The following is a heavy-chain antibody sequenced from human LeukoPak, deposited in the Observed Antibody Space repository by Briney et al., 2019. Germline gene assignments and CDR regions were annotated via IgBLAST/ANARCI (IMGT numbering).Heavy chain of an antibody. V-gene: IGHV1-46*01. J-gene: IGHJ4*02. CDR3: ARAEIPFCGGDCCPDY. CDR2: INPSGGST. Sequence: ASVKVSCKASGYTFTNYYMHWVRQAPGQGLEWMGIINPSGGSTSYAQKFQGRVTMTRDTSTSTVYMELSSLRSEDTAVYYCARAEIPFCGGDCCPDYWGQGTLVTVSS. D-gene: IGHD2-21*02. CDR1: GYTFTNYY.